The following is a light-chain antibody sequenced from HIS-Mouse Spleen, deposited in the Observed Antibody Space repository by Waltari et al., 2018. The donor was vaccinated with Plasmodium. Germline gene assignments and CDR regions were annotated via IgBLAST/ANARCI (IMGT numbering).Light chain of an antibody. CDR3: QQYYSYSWT. J-gene: IGKJ1*01. CDR2: KAS. V-gene: IGKV1-5*03. Sequence: DIQMTQSPSTLSASVGDRVTITCRASQRISSRLAWYQQKPGKAPKLLIYKASSLESGVPSRFSGSGSGTEFTLTISSLQPDDFATYYCQQYYSYSWTFGQGTKVEIK. CDR1: QRISSR.